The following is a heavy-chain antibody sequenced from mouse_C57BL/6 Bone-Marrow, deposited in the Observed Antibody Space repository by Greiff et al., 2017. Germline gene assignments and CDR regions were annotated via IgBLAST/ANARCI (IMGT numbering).Heavy chain of an antibody. V-gene: IGHV1-64*01. CDR2: IHPNSGST. CDR3: ALMTTVVAFCD. J-gene: IGHJ2*01. D-gene: IGHD1-1*01. CDR1: GYTFTSYW. Sequence: QVQLQQPGAELVKPGASVKLSCKASGYTFTSYWMHWVKQRPGQGLEWIGMIHPNSGSTNYTEKFKSKATLTVDKSSSTAYMQISSLTSEDSAVYYCALMTTVVAFCDWGQGTTLSVSS.